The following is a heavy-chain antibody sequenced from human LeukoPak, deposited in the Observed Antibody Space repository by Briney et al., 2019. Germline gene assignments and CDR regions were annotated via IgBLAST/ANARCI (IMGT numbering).Heavy chain of an antibody. D-gene: IGHD3-3*01. Sequence: GGSLRLSRAASGFTFSSYGMMWVRQAPGKGLECVAFIRYDGSNKYYADSVKGRFTISRDNSKNTLYLQMNSLRAEDTAVYYCAKVGQTYYDFWSGYYPDYWGQGTLVTVSS. V-gene: IGHV3-30*02. CDR3: AKVGQTYYDFWSGYYPDY. J-gene: IGHJ4*02. CDR2: IRYDGSNK. CDR1: GFTFSSYG.